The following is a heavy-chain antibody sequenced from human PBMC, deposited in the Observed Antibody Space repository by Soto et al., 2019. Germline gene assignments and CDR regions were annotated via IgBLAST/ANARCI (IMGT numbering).Heavy chain of an antibody. D-gene: IGHD5-18*01. CDR2: IYYSGST. Sequence: SETLSLTCTVSGGSISSYYWSWIRQPPGKGLEWIGYIYYSGSTNYNPSLKSRVTISVDTSKNQFSLKLSSVTAADTAVYYCARVYRYSYGLPFDYWGQGTLVTVSS. CDR3: ARVYRYSYGLPFDY. CDR1: GGSISSYY. J-gene: IGHJ4*02. V-gene: IGHV4-59*01.